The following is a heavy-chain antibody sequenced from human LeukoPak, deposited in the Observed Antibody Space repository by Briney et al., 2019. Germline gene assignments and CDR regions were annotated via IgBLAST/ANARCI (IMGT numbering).Heavy chain of an antibody. J-gene: IGHJ4*02. D-gene: IGHD1-26*01. CDR3: AKDQWELGEYYFDY. V-gene: IGHV3-30*02. Sequence: GGSLRLSCAASGFTFSSYGMHWVRQAPGKGLEWVAFIRYDGSNKYYADSVKGRFTISRDNSKNTLYLQMNSLRAEDTAVYYCAKDQWELGEYYFDYWGQGTLVTVSS. CDR2: IRYDGSNK. CDR1: GFTFSSYG.